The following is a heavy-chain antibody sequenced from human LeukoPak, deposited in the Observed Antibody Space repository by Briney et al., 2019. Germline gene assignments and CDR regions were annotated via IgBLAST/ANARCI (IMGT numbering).Heavy chain of an antibody. D-gene: IGHD2-15*01. CDR3: AREYCSGGSCARGWFDP. V-gene: IGHV1-46*01. CDR2: INSSGGST. CDR1: GYTFTSYY. Sequence: ASVKVSCKASGYTFTSYYMHWVRQAPGQGLEWMGIINSSGGSTGYAQKFQGRVTMTRDTSTSTVYMELSSLRSEDTAVYYCAREYCSGGSCARGWFDPWGQGTLVTVSS. J-gene: IGHJ5*02.